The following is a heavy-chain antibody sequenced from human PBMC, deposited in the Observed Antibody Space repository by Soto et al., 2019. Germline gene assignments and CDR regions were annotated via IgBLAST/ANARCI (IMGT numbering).Heavy chain of an antibody. CDR3: ARGYNDYGEYYHYYYMDV. V-gene: IGHV1-69*13. CDR2: IIPIFGTA. Sequence: SVKVSCKASGGTFSSYAISWVRQAPGQGLEWMGGIIPIFGTANYAQKFQGRVTITADESTSTAYMELSSLRSEDTAVYYCARGYNDYGEYYHYYYMDVWGKGTTVTVSS. CDR1: GGTFSSYA. J-gene: IGHJ6*03. D-gene: IGHD4-17*01.